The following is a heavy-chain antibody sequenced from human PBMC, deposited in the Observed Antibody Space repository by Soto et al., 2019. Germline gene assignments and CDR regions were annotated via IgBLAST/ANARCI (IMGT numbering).Heavy chain of an antibody. CDR2: INQDGSEK. CDR3: FNVAFGY. V-gene: IGHV3-7*01. Sequence: VHLVESGGGLVQPGGSLRLSCTASGFSFSSNWMSWVRQAPGKGPEWVANINQDGSEKYCADSVKGRFTISRDNAKNSLYLQMDSLRVEDTALYYCFNVAFGYWGRGTLVTVSS. CDR1: GFSFSSNW. J-gene: IGHJ4*02.